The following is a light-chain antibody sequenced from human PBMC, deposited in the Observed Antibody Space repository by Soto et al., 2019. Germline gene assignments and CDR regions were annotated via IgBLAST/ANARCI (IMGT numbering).Light chain of an antibody. CDR1: QGIRSY. CDR2: AAS. Sequence: AVRMTQSPSSLSASTGDRVTITCRASQGIRSYLAWYQQKPGKAPKLLIYAASTLQSGVPSRFSGSGSGTDFTLTISCLQSEDFATYYCQQYYSYSPTFGGGTKVEIK. CDR3: QQYYSYSPT. V-gene: IGKV1-8*01. J-gene: IGKJ4*01.